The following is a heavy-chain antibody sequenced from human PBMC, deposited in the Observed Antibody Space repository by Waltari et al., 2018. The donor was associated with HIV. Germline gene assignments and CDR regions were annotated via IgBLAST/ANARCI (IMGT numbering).Heavy chain of an antibody. V-gene: IGHV1-2*02. CDR2: SNPNSSGT. D-gene: IGHD3-22*01. Sequence: QVQLVQSGAVVKKPGASVKVSCKASGYTFTGDYMHWVRQAPGQGLGRVGGSNPNSSGTKYGQKFQGRVTMTRETSINTGYMELGKLGSDDTAVYYCARAQYYCDSSGYFCGDYRMGVWGQGTTVTVSS. J-gene: IGHJ6*02. CDR1: GYTFTGDY. CDR3: ARAQYYCDSSGYFCGDYRMGV.